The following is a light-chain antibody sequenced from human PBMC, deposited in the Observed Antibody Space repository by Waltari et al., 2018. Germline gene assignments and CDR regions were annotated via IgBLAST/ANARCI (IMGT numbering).Light chain of an antibody. CDR1: QSLLYRDGYTY. CDR2: RVS. Sequence: DVVVTQSPLSLPVTPGQPAAMSCRSRQSLLYRDGYTYLNWFHQRPGQSPRRLIYRVSSRDSGVPDRFSGSGSGADFTRNISRVEAEDVGVYYCMQGAHWPPTFGQGTNLDIK. CDR3: MQGAHWPPT. J-gene: IGKJ1*01. V-gene: IGKV2-30*01.